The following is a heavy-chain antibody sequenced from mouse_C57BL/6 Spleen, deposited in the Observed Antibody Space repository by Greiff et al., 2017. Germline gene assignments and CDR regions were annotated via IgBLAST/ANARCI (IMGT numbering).Heavy chain of an antibody. Sequence: VQLQQSGAELVRPGASVKLSCTASGFNIKDDYMHWVKQRPEQGLEWIGWIDPENGDTEYASKFQGKATITADTSSNTAYLQLSSLTSEDTAVYYCTKDRHFGVWGTGTTVTVSS. J-gene: IGHJ1*03. CDR1: GFNIKDDY. V-gene: IGHV14-4*01. CDR3: TKDRHFGV. D-gene: IGHD3-3*01. CDR2: IDPENGDT.